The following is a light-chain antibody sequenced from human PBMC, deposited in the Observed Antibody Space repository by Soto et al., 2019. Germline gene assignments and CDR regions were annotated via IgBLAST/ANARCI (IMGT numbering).Light chain of an antibody. CDR3: QQYGSSPPT. V-gene: IGKV3D-15*01. J-gene: IGKJ4*01. CDR2: DAS. CDR1: QTVSRF. Sequence: DIVLTQFPSTLTSSPGERATLSSWASQTVSRFLAWYQQKPGQAPRILVYDASTRATGIPARFSGSGSGTEFTLTISSLQSEDFAVYYCQQYGSSPPTFGGGTKVDI.